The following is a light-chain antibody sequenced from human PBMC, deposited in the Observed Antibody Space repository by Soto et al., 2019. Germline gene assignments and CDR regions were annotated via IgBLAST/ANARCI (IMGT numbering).Light chain of an antibody. CDR2: AAS. V-gene: IGKV1-27*01. J-gene: IGKJ4*01. CDR1: QGISND. Sequence: DIQMTQSPSSLSASVGDRVTITCRASQGISNDLAWYQQKPGKVPKLLIYAASTLQSGVPSRFSGSASGTDFTLTISSLQPEDVATYYCQKYDGAPLTFGGGTKVEIK. CDR3: QKYDGAPLT.